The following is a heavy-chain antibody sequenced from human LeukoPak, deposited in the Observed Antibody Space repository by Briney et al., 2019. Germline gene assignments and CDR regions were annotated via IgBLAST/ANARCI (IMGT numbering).Heavy chain of an antibody. CDR2: IRSNIYGGTT. D-gene: IGHD2-2*01. J-gene: IGHJ3*02. CDR3: ARAIRQPGDPFDM. CDR1: GFTFDDYP. V-gene: IGHV3-49*03. Sequence: GGSLRLSCTTSGFTFDDYPMSWFRQAPGKGLEWVAYIRSNIYGGTTEYSASVRGRFAISRDDSTRVAYLQMDSLKTEDTAVYYCARAIRQPGDPFDMWGQGTMVTVSS.